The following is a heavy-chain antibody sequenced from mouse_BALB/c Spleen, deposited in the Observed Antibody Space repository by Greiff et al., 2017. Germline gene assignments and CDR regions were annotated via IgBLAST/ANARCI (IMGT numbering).Heavy chain of an antibody. V-gene: IGHV2-9*02. D-gene: IGHD1-1*01. CDR2: IWAGGST. J-gene: IGHJ4*01. CDR3: AKNLLRSYYAMDY. Sequence: VQLQQSGPGLVAPSQSLSITCTVSGFSLTSYGVHWVRQPPGKGLEWLGVIWAGGSTNYNSALMSRLSISKDNSKSQVFLKMNSLQTDDTAMYYCAKNLLRSYYAMDYWGQGTSVTVSS. CDR1: GFSLTSYG.